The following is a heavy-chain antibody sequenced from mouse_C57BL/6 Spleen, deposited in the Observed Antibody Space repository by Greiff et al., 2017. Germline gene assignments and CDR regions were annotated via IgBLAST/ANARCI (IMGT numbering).Heavy chain of an antibody. CDR1: GYTFTSYW. D-gene: IGHD1-1*01. CDR3: ARWYYGSSYEGYYFDY. CDR2: IDPSDSET. Sequence: QVQLQQSGAELVRPGSSVKLSCKASGYTFTSYWMHWVKQRPIQGLEWIGNIDPSDSETHYNQKFKDKATLTVDKSSSTAYMQLSSLTSEDSAVYYCARWYYGSSYEGYYFDYWGQGTTLTVSS. V-gene: IGHV1-52*01. J-gene: IGHJ2*01.